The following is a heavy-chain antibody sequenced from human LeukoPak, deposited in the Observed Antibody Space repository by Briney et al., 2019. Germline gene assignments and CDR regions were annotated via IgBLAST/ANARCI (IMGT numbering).Heavy chain of an antibody. Sequence: PSETLSLTCTVSGGSISSGGYSWSWIRQHPGKGLEWLGYIHYSGRAYYSPSLKSRLTILVDTAKNEFSLKLISVTAADTAVYYCARQVGVNGYNWFDPWGQGTLVTVSS. D-gene: IGHD1-26*01. CDR2: IHYSGRA. V-gene: IGHV4-31*03. J-gene: IGHJ5*02. CDR3: ARQVGVNGYNWFDP. CDR1: GGSISSGGYS.